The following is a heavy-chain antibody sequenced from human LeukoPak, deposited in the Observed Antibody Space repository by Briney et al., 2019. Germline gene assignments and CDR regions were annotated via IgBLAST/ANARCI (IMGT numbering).Heavy chain of an antibody. CDR1: GFTFSSYG. CDR2: IRYDGSNK. J-gene: IGHJ4*02. CDR3: AKGGEKVPAAILDY. V-gene: IGHV3-30*02. D-gene: IGHD2-2*02. Sequence: QTGGSLRLSCAASGFTFSSYGMHWVRQAPGKGLEWVAFIRYDGSNKYYADSVKGRFTISRDNSKNTLYLQMNSLRAEDTAVYYCAKGGEKVPAAILDYWGQGTLVTVSS.